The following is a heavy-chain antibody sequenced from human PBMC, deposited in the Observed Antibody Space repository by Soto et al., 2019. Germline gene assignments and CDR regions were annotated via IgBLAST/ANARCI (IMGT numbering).Heavy chain of an antibody. V-gene: IGHV3-64D*08. CDR3: VKGRSVNCSSTSCYGGYFDY. J-gene: IGHJ4*02. Sequence: PGGSLRLSCSASGFTFSSYAMHWVRQAPGKGLEYVSAISSNGGSTYYADSVKGRFTISRDNSKNTLYLQMSSLRAEDTAVYYCVKGRSVNCSSTSCYGGYFDYWGQGTLVTVSS. D-gene: IGHD2-2*01. CDR2: ISSNGGST. CDR1: GFTFSSYA.